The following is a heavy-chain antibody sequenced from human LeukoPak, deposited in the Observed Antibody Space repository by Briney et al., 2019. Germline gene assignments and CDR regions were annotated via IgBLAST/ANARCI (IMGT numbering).Heavy chain of an antibody. CDR2: VGITGTLT. D-gene: IGHD1-26*01. CDR1: GFTFGNYV. J-gene: IGHJ4*02. V-gene: IGHV3-23*01. Sequence: GGSLRLSCAASGFTFGNYVMNWVRQAPGKGLEWVSVVGITGTLTFYADFVKGRFTISRDNSKNTVYLQMNSLSVDDTAVYYCGRYLDVSVGGNDYWGQGTLVTVSS. CDR3: GRYLDVSVGGNDY.